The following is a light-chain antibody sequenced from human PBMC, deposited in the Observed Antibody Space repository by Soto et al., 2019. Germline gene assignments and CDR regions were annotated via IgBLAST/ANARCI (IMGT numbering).Light chain of an antibody. Sequence: EIVLTQSPGTLSLSPGERATLSCRASQSVTNNYLAWYQQKPGQPPRLLIDGASSRATGIPDKFSGSGSGTDFTLAISRLEPEDFAVYYCQQYGSSPITFGKGTRL. CDR3: QQYGSSPIT. CDR2: GAS. V-gene: IGKV3-20*01. J-gene: IGKJ5*01. CDR1: QSVTNNY.